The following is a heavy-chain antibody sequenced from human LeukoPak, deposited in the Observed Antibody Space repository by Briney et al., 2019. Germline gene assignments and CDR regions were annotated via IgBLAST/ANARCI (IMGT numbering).Heavy chain of an antibody. CDR1: GFTFSNAW. CDR2: TKSRTDGGTT. D-gene: IGHD3-22*01. CDR3: TTSDYYDSSGYYYGCYFDY. V-gene: IGHV3-15*07. Sequence: PGGSLRLSCAASGFTFSNAWMNWVRQAPGKGLEWVGRTKSRTDGGTTDYAAPVKGRFTISRDDSKNTLYLQMNSLKTEDTAVYYCTTSDYYDSSGYYYGCYFDYWGQGTLVTVSS. J-gene: IGHJ4*02.